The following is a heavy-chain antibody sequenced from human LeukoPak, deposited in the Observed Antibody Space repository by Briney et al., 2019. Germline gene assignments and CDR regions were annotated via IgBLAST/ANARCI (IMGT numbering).Heavy chain of an antibody. Sequence: SQTLSLTCTVSGGSISSGGYYWSWIRQHPGKGLEWIGYIYHSGSTYYNPSLKSRVTISVDRSKNQFSLKLSSATAADTAVYYCARGKWLTHFDYWGQGTLVTVSS. CDR2: IYHSGST. J-gene: IGHJ4*02. V-gene: IGHV4-30-2*01. D-gene: IGHD3-22*01. CDR3: ARGKWLTHFDY. CDR1: GGSISSGGYY.